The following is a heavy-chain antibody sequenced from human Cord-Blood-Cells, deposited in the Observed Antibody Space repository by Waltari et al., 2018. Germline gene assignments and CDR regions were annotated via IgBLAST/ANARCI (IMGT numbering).Heavy chain of an antibody. Sequence: QVQLVESGGGVVQPGRSLRLSCAASGFTFSSYGMPWVRQAPGKGLEWVAVISYDGSNKYYADSVKGRFTISRDNSKNTLYLQMNSLRAEDTAVYYCAKEPSERYGIAAAGTDYFDYWGQGTLVTVSS. V-gene: IGHV3-30*18. CDR2: ISYDGSNK. CDR3: AKEPSERYGIAAAGTDYFDY. J-gene: IGHJ4*02. CDR1: GFTFSSYG. D-gene: IGHD6-13*01.